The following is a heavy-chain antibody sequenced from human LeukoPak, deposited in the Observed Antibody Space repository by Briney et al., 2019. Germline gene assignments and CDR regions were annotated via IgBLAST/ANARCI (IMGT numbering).Heavy chain of an antibody. J-gene: IGHJ4*02. CDR1: GGPVSGYY. V-gene: IGHV4-34*01. Sequence: SETLSLTCAVYGGPVSGYYWIWIRQPPGKGREWIGEISHSGRTNYNPSLKSRVTISVDTSKIQFSLKLSSVTAADTAVYYCARDIAHSSGWGYFDYWVQGTLVTVSS. CDR2: ISHSGRT. CDR3: ARDIAHSSGWGYFDY. D-gene: IGHD6-19*01.